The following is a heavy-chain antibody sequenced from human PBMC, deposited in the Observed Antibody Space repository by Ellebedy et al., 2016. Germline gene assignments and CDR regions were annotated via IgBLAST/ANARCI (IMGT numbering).Heavy chain of an antibody. J-gene: IGHJ5*02. CDR1: GGSFSNYY. CDR3: ARHGASLGWFDP. Sequence: SETLSLTCTVSGGSFSNYYLSWIRQSPGRGLEWIGEIHPSGSTSYNPSLTGRVTMSLDTSKNQFSLKLSSVTAADTAVYYCARHGASLGWFDPWGQGTLVTVSS. V-gene: IGHV4-34*01. CDR2: IHPSGST. D-gene: IGHD3-16*01.